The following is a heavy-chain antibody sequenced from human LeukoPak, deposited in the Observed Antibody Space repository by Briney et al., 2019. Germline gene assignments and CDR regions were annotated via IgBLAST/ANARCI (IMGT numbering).Heavy chain of an antibody. J-gene: IGHJ4*02. CDR1: GGSISSSSYY. CDR3: ARLAVAGGGYFDY. CDR2: IYYSGST. D-gene: IGHD6-19*01. Sequence: PSETLSLTCTVSGGSISSSSYYWGWIRQPPGKGLEWIGSIYYSGSTYYNPSLKRRVTISVDTSKNQFSLKLSSVTAADTAVYYCARLAVAGGGYFDYWGQGTLVTVSS. V-gene: IGHV4-39*01.